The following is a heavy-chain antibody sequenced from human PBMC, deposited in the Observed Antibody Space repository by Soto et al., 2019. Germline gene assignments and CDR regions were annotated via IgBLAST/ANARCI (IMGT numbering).Heavy chain of an antibody. D-gene: IGHD2-15*01. J-gene: IGHJ4*02. CDR1: GGSISSGNYY. V-gene: IGHV4-30-4*01. CDR2: ISYSGST. CDR3: ATMGTPATGLYFFAY. Sequence: QVQLQESGPGLVKPSQTLSLTCTVSGGSISSGNYYWGWIRQPPGKGLEWIGFISYSGSTYYSTSLKSRVSISVDTSKSQFSLNLSFVTAADTDVYYCATMGTPATGLYFFAYWGQGSLVTVSS.